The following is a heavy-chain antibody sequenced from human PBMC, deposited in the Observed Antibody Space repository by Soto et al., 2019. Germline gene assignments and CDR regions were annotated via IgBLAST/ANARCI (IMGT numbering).Heavy chain of an antibody. D-gene: IGHD2-2*01. Sequence: SETLSLTCAVYGGSFSGYYWGWIRQPPGKGLEWIGEINHSGSTNYNPSLKSRVTISVDTSKNQFSLKLSSVTAADTAVYYCARREVRGYCSSTSCYHFWFDPWGQGTLVTVSS. CDR3: ARREVRGYCSSTSCYHFWFDP. CDR2: INHSGST. J-gene: IGHJ5*02. CDR1: GGSFSGYY. V-gene: IGHV4-34*01.